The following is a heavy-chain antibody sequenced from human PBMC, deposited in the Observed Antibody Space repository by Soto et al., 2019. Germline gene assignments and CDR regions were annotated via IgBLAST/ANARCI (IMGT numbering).Heavy chain of an antibody. V-gene: IGHV3-23*01. J-gene: IGHJ4*02. Sequence: GGSLRLSCAASGFTFSSYAMSWVRQAPGKGLEWVSAISGSGGSTYYADSVKGRFTISRDNSKNTLYLQMNSLRAEDTAVYYCAKDIPARPPLMTTVTPSRGYDYWGQGTLVTVSS. D-gene: IGHD4-17*01. CDR1: GFTFSSYA. CDR2: ISGSGGST. CDR3: AKDIPARPPLMTTVTPSRGYDY.